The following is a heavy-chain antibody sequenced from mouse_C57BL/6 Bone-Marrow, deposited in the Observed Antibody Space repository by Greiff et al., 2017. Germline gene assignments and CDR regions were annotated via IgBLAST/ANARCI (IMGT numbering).Heavy chain of an antibody. CDR2: INPNNGGT. CDR3: ARPYYYGSSPWFAY. Sequence: EVQLQQSGPELVKPGASVKISCKASGYTFTDYCMNWVKQSHGKSLEWIGDINPNNGGTSYKQKFKGKATLTVDKSSSTAYMELRGLTSEDSAVYYCARPYYYGSSPWFAYWGQGTLVTVSA. V-gene: IGHV1-26*01. CDR1: GYTFTDYC. J-gene: IGHJ3*01. D-gene: IGHD1-1*01.